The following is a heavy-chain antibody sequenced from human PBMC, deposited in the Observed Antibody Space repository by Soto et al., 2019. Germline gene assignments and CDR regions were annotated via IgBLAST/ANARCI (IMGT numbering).Heavy chain of an antibody. CDR1: GFTFSSYG. CDR2: ISYDGSNK. CDR3: VQEFRYYFDY. V-gene: IGHV3-30*18. Sequence: GGSLRLSCAASGFTFSSYGMHWVRQAPGKGLEWVAVISYDGSNKYYADSVKGRFTISRDNSKNTLYLQMNSLRAEDTAVYYCVQEFRYYFDYWGQGTLVTVSS. J-gene: IGHJ4*02.